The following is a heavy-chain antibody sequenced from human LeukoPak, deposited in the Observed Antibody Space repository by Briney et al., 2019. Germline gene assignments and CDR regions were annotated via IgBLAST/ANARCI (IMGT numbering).Heavy chain of an antibody. CDR3: AKDGAGYSSAEYFQH. V-gene: IGHV3-23*01. Sequence: GGSLRLSCAASGFTFSSYAMSWVRQAPGKGLEWVSAISGSGGSTYYADSVKGRFTISRDNSKNTLYLQMNSLRAEDTAVYYCAKDGAGYSSAEYFQHWGQGTLVTVYS. D-gene: IGHD6-19*01. J-gene: IGHJ1*01. CDR2: ISGSGGST. CDR1: GFTFSSYA.